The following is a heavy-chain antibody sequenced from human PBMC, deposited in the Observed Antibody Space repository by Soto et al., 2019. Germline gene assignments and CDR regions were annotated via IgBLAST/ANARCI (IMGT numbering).Heavy chain of an antibody. CDR2: IYYSGST. Sequence: SETLSLTCTVSGGSISSGGYYCSWIRQHPGKGLEWIGYIYYSGSTYYNPSLKSRVTISVDRSKNQFSLKLSSVTAADTAVYYCARARDYYDSSGELFDPWGQGTLVTVSS. V-gene: IGHV4-31*03. D-gene: IGHD3-22*01. CDR1: GGSISSGGYY. CDR3: ARARDYYDSSGELFDP. J-gene: IGHJ5*02.